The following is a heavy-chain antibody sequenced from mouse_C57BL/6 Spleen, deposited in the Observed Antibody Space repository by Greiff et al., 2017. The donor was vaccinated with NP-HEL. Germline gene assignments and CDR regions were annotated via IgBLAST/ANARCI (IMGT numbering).Heavy chain of an antibody. CDR1: GYTFTSYW. CDR2: IYPGSGST. J-gene: IGHJ2*01. Sequence: QVQLKESGAELVKPGASVKMSCKASGYTFTSYWITWVKQRPGQGLEWIGDIYPGSGSTNYNEKFKSKATLTVDTSSSTAYMQLSSLTSEDSAVYYCALYWDYWGQGTTLTVSS. V-gene: IGHV1-55*01. CDR3: ALYWDY.